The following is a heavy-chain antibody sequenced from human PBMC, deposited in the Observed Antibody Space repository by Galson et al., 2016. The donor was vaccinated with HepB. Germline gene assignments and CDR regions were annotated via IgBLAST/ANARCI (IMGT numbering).Heavy chain of an antibody. CDR1: GFTFSSYA. Sequence: SLRLSCAASGFTFSSYAMTWVRQAPGKGLEWVSATRGSGDSTYYADSVKGRFTNPRDNSKNTLFLQMTTLRAADTATDHCAKDLIRDDYGALVDSRGQVTLAPVSS. CDR3: AKDLIRDDYGALVDS. D-gene: IGHD4-17*01. V-gene: IGHV3-23*01. J-gene: IGHJ4*02. CDR2: TRGSGDST.